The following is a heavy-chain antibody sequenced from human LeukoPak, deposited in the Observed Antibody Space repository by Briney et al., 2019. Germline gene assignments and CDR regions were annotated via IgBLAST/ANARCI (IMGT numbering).Heavy chain of an antibody. Sequence: GGSLRLSCAASGFTFSSFAMSWVRQAPGKGLEWVSGISDSGGSTYYADSVKGRFTVSRDNSKNTLYLQMNSLRAEDTAVYYCAKNRRYDILTGSDYWGQGTLVTVSS. J-gene: IGHJ4*02. CDR3: AKNRRYDILTGSDY. CDR2: ISDSGGST. V-gene: IGHV3-23*01. D-gene: IGHD3-9*01. CDR1: GFTFSSFA.